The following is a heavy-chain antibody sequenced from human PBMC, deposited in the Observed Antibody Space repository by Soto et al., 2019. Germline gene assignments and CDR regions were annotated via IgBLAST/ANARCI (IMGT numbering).Heavy chain of an antibody. CDR1: GFTFTSYA. CDR2: ISGTGYKT. CDR3: AKAGFSSSWSPTYFDY. J-gene: IGHJ4*02. D-gene: IGHD6-13*01. Sequence: EVQLLESGGGLVQPGGSLRLSCAASGFTFTSYAMNWVRLAPGKGLEWVSAISGTGYKTYYADSVKGWFTNSRDNTKNSLYLQMNSLRAEDTAVYYCAKAGFSSSWSPTYFDYWGQGTLVTVSS. V-gene: IGHV3-23*01.